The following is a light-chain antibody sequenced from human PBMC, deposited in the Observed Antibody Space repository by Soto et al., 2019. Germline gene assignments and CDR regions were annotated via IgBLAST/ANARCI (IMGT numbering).Light chain of an antibody. J-gene: IGKJ5*01. V-gene: IGKV1-33*01. Sequence: DIQMTQSPSSLSASVGDRVTIICQASQDITNYLNWYQQKPGKAPNLLIHDSSNLETGVPSRFSGRATGTYFSLTLSCLQPEDIATYYCQQYDTLPLTLGQGTRREIK. CDR1: QDITNY. CDR2: DSS. CDR3: QQYDTLPLT.